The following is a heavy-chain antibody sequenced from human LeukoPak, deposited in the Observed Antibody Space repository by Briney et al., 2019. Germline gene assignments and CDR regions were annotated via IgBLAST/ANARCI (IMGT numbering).Heavy chain of an antibody. V-gene: IGHV3-48*03. CDR1: GFTFSSYE. CDR3: AREGSITIFGVVSNWFDP. J-gene: IGHJ5*02. D-gene: IGHD3-3*01. CDR2: ISGSGSAI. Sequence: GGSLRLSCAGSGFTFSSYEMNWVRQAPGKGLEWVSYISGSGSAIYYADSVKGRFTISRDNAKNSLFLQMNSLRAEDTAVYYCAREGSITIFGVVSNWFDPWGQGTLVTVSS.